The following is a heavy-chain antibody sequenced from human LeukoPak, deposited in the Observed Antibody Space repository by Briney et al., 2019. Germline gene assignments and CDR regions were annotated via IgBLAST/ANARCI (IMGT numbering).Heavy chain of an antibody. CDR1: GFTFSSYG. CDR2: IRYDGSNK. D-gene: IGHD6-13*01. J-gene: IGHJ4*02. Sequence: GGSLRLSCAASGFTFSSYGMHWVRQAPGKGLEWVAFIRYDGSNKYYADSVKGRFTISRDNSKNTLYLQMNSLRAEDTAVYYCAKDSWIGRSWTNYFDYWGQGTLVTVSS. V-gene: IGHV3-30*02. CDR3: AKDSWIGRSWTNYFDY.